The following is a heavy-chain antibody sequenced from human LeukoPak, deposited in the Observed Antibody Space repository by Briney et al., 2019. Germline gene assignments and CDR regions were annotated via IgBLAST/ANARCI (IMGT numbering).Heavy chain of an antibody. Sequence: GGSLRLSCAASGFTFSDYYMSWMRQAPGKGLEWVSYISSSGSTIYYADSVKGRFTISRDNAKNSLYLQMNSLRAEDTAVYYCASSYDFWSGSTPFDYWGQGTLVTVSS. D-gene: IGHD3-3*01. J-gene: IGHJ4*02. V-gene: IGHV3-11*01. CDR3: ASSYDFWSGSTPFDY. CDR2: ISSSGSTI. CDR1: GFTFSDYY.